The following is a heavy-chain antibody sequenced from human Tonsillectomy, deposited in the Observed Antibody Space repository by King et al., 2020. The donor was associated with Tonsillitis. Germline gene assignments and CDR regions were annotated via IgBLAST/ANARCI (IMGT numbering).Heavy chain of an antibody. CDR3: AKDTSDSSSLKFTLDY. Sequence: VQLVESGGGLVQPGGSLRLSCAASGFTFSSYAMSWVRQAPGKGLEWVSAISGSGGSTYYADSVKGRFTISRDNSKNTLYRQLNSLRAEETAVYYCAKDTSDSSSLKFTLDYWGQGTLVTVSS. CDR2: ISGSGGST. D-gene: IGHD6-6*01. J-gene: IGHJ4*02. V-gene: IGHV3-23*04. CDR1: GFTFSSYA.